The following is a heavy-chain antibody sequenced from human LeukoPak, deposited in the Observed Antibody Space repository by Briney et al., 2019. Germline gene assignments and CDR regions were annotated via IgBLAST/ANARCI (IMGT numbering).Heavy chain of an antibody. D-gene: IGHD3-22*01. CDR1: GFTFSSYW. V-gene: IGHV3-7*01. CDR3: ARDVSYGYYYAYYFDY. Sequence: GGSLRLSFAASGFTFSSYWMSWVRQAPGKGLEWVANIKQDGSEKYYVDSVKGRFTISRDNAKNSLYLQMNSLGAEDTAVYYCARDVSYGYYYAYYFDYWGQGTLVTVSS. J-gene: IGHJ4*02. CDR2: IKQDGSEK.